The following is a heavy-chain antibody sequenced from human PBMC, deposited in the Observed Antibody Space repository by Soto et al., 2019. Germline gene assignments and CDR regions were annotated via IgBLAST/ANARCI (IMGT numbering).Heavy chain of an antibody. CDR1: GGSISSGGYY. CDR2: IYYSGST. V-gene: IGHV4-31*03. Sequence: SETLSLTCTVSGGSISSGGYYWSWIRQHPGKGLEWIGYIYYSGSTYYNPSLKSRVTISVDTSKNQFSLKLSSVTAADTAVYYCARGLDYGGKSWFDPWGQGTLVTVSS. J-gene: IGHJ5*02. CDR3: ARGLDYGGKSWFDP. D-gene: IGHD4-17*01.